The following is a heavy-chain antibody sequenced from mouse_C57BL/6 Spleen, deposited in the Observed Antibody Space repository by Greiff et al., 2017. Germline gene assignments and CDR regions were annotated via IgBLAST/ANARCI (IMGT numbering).Heavy chain of an antibody. CDR1: GYAFTNYL. Sequence: VQLQQSGAELVRPGTSVKVSCKASGYAFTNYLIEWVKQRPGQGLEWIGVINPGSGGTNYNEKFKGKATLTADKSSSTAYMQLSSLTSEDSAVYFCARCDGYRYFGVWGTGTTVTVSS. V-gene: IGHV1-54*01. D-gene: IGHD2-3*01. CDR3: ARCDGYRYFGV. CDR2: INPGSGGT. J-gene: IGHJ1*03.